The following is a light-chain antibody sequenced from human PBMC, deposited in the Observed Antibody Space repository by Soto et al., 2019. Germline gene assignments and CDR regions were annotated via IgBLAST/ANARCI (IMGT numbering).Light chain of an antibody. J-gene: IGKJ1*01. Sequence: EVVFTQSPGTLSLSAGERATLFCRASERVASNYLAWYQQKPGQAPRLLIYGASSRETGIPDRFSGSGSGTEFTLTISRLEPEDFAVFYCQQYGGSTWTFGQGTKVDIK. CDR2: GAS. V-gene: IGKV3-20*01. CDR3: QQYGGSTWT. CDR1: ERVASNY.